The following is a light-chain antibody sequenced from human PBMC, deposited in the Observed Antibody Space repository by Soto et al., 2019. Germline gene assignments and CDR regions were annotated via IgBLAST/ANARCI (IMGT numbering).Light chain of an antibody. CDR2: EVS. V-gene: IGLV2-14*01. Sequence: QSALTQPASVSGSPGQSITISCTGTSSDVGGYNYVSWYQQHPGKAPKLMIYEVSNRPSGVSNRFSGSKSGNTASLTISGLQDEDDAYYYCSSYTSSSLYVFGTGTKLTVL. CDR1: SSDVGGYNY. J-gene: IGLJ1*01. CDR3: SSYTSSSLYV.